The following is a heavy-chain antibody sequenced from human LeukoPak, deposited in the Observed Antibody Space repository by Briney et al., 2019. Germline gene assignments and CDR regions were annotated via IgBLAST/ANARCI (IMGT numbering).Heavy chain of an antibody. CDR2: MNPNSGNT. J-gene: IGHJ4*02. D-gene: IGHD1-26*01. CDR1: GYTFTSYD. V-gene: IGHV1-8*01. CDR3: ARGKGLGGAGDY. Sequence: ASVKVSCKASGYTFTSYDINWVRQAPGQGREWMGWMNPNSGNTGYAQKFQGRVTMTRNTSISTAYMELSSLRSEDTAVYYCARGKGLGGAGDYWGQGNLVTVSA.